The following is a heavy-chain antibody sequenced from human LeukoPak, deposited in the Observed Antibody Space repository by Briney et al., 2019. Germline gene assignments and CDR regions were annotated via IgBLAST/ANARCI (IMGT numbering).Heavy chain of an antibody. J-gene: IGHJ4*02. CDR3: AHLYFYNSGGYSRAFDY. Sequence: SGPTLVKPTQTLTLTCTFSGFSLTTSGVGVGWIRQTPGKALEGLALIYWDDEKRYRPSLRTRLTITKDTSKSQVVLTMTNMDPVDTATYYCAHLYFYNSGGYSRAFDYWGQGTLVTVSS. CDR1: GFSLTTSGVG. D-gene: IGHD3-22*01. CDR2: IYWDDEK. V-gene: IGHV2-5*02.